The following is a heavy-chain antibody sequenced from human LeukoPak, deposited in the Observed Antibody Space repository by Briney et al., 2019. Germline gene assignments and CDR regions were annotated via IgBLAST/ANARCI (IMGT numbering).Heavy chain of an antibody. J-gene: IGHJ6*02. V-gene: IGHV1-2*02. D-gene: IGHD3/OR15-3a*01. CDR3: ARVGMGTGRTLGMDV. CDR1: GYTFTGYY. Sequence: GASVKVSCKTSGYTFTGYYIHWVQQAPGQGLEWMGWINPNSGGTNYAQKFQGRVTMTRDTSISTAYMELSRLTSDDTAVYYCARVGMGTGRTLGMDVWGQGTTVTVSS. CDR2: INPNSGGT.